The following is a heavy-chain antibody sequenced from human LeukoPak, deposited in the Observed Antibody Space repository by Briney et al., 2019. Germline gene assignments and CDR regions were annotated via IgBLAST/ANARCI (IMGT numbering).Heavy chain of an antibody. Sequence: SETLSLTCSVSGGSISSSSHYWGWIRQPPGKGLEWIGSIYYIGSTYYNPSLKSRVNISVDTSNNQFSLNLSSVTAADTAVCYCARRTVPFDWLLFAFDIWGQGTMVTVSS. CDR3: ARRTVPFDWLLFAFDI. D-gene: IGHD3-9*01. V-gene: IGHV4-39*01. CDR2: IYYIGST. J-gene: IGHJ3*02. CDR1: GGSISSSSHY.